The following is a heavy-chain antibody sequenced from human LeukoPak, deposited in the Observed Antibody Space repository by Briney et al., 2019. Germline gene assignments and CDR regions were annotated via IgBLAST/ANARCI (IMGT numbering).Heavy chain of an antibody. CDR3: ARHSPYSSTYRIDY. J-gene: IGHJ4*02. V-gene: IGHV5-51*01. CDR2: IYPGDSDT. CDR1: GYSFTSYW. Sequence: GESLKISCKGSGYSFTSYWIGWVRQMPGKGLEWMGIIYPGDSDTSYSPSFQGQVTISADKSITTAYLQWSSLKASDTAMYYCARHSPYSSTYRIDYWGQGTLVTVSS. D-gene: IGHD6-13*01.